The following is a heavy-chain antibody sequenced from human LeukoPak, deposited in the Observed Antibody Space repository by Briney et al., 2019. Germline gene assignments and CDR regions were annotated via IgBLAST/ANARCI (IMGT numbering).Heavy chain of an antibody. J-gene: IGHJ5*02. CDR1: GGSISSSSYY. CDR3: ARDRLSWFGNNWFDP. CDR2: IYYSGST. D-gene: IGHD3-10*01. V-gene: IGHV4-39*07. Sequence: PSETLSLTCTVSGGSISSSSYYWGWIRQPPGKGLEWIGSIYYSGSTYYNPSLKSRVTISVDTSKNQFSLKLSSVTAADTAVYYCARDRLSWFGNNWFDPWGQGTLVTVSS.